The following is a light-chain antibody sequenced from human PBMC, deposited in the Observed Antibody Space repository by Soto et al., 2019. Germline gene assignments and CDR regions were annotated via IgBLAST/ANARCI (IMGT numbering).Light chain of an antibody. CDR3: QSYDSNLSVV. V-gene: IGLV1-40*01. CDR2: GNS. CDR1: SSNIGTGYD. Sequence: QSVLTQPPSVSGAPGQRVTISCTGSSSNIGTGYDVHWYQQLPGTAPKLLIYGNSNRPSGVPDRFSGSKSGTSVSLAITGLQAEDEADYYCQSYDSNLSVVFGGGTQLTVL. J-gene: IGLJ7*01.